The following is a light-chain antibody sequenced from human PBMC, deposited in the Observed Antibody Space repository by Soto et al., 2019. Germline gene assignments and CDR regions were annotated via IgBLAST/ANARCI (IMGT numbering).Light chain of an antibody. Sequence: DIQMTQSPSTLSASVGDRVTTTCRASQSISSWLAWYQQKPGKAPKLLIYKASTLKSGVPSRFSGSGSGTEFTLTISSLQPDDFATYYCQHYNSYSEAFGQGTKGDSK. CDR1: QSISSW. CDR3: QHYNSYSEA. J-gene: IGKJ1*01. CDR2: KAS. V-gene: IGKV1-5*03.